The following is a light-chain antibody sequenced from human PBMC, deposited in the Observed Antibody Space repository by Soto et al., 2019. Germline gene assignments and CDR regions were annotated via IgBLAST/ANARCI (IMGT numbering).Light chain of an antibody. CDR2: GNN. CDR3: AAWDGSLNNVL. Sequence: QSVLTQPPSASGTPGQRVTISCSGSGSSIGTNTVNWYRQLPGTAPKLLIYGNNQRPSGVPDRFSGSKSGTSGSLAISGLQSEDEADYDCAAWDGSLNNVLFGGGTTVTVL. J-gene: IGLJ2*01. V-gene: IGLV1-44*01. CDR1: GSSIGTNT.